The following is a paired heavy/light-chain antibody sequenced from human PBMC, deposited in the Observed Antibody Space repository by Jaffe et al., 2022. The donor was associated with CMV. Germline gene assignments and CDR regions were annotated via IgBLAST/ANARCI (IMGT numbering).Light chain of an antibody. J-gene: IGLJ2*01. Sequence: SYVLTQPPSVSAAPGKTARITCGGDNIGIKNVHWHRQKPGQAPVVVVHSDGDRPSGTPERFSGSKSGNTATLTISRVEAGDEADYYCQLWDSSRDHVLFGGGTKLTVL. V-gene: IGLV3-21*04. CDR2: SDG. CDR3: QLWDSSRDHVL. CDR1: NIGIKN.
Heavy chain of an antibody. D-gene: IGHD4-17*01. CDR2: ISYDGGNE. Sequence: QVQLVESGGGVVQPGRSLRLSCAASGFTFSNYGMHWVRQVPGKGLDWVAVISYDGGNEYYADSVKGRFTISRDDSQNTVYLQMSSLRVEDTAVYYCARDDYGGNSLIDYWGQGTLVTVSS. J-gene: IGHJ4*02. CDR1: GFTFSNYG. CDR3: ARDDYGGNSLIDY. V-gene: IGHV3-30*03.